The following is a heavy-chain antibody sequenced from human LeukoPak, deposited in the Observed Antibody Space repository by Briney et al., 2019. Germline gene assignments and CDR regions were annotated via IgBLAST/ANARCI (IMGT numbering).Heavy chain of an antibody. CDR1: GFTFSSYW. D-gene: IGHD6-19*01. V-gene: IGHV3-74*01. CDR3: ARARWSSTGWFLGY. Sequence: GGSLRLSCAASGFTFSSYWMHWVRQAPGKGLVWVSRGNPQGSGTSYTDSVKGRFTISRDNAKDALHLRMDNLRVEDTAVYYCARARWSSTGWFLGYWGQGTLVTVSS. CDR2: GNPQGSGT. J-gene: IGHJ4*02.